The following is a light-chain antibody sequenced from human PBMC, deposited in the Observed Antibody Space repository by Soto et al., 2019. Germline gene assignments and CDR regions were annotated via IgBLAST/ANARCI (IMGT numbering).Light chain of an antibody. Sequence: QMTQSPSSLSASVGDRVTITCRASQSISSYLYWYQQKPGKAPKLLIYAASSLQSGVPSRCSGSGSGKDFALTISRLRPEDFATDDCQQSYSTSWTVGQGTKVEIK. CDR1: QSISSY. J-gene: IGKJ1*01. CDR2: AAS. V-gene: IGKV1-39*01. CDR3: QQSYSTSWT.